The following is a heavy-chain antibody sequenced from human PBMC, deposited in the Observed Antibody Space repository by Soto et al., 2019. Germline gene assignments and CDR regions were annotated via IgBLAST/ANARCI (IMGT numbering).Heavy chain of an antibody. J-gene: IGHJ4*02. D-gene: IGHD3-10*01. Sequence: SETLSLTCTVTGDSITRGGYYWSWIRQHPGKGLEWLGYIYGSGGSGSTLYNPSLKSRITLSVDTSRTQFSLNLSSVTVADTAVYFFSRKQAGYFYGIDYSAQGTLVTVSS. CDR2: IYGSGGSGST. CDR1: GDSITRGGYY. CDR3: SRKQAGYFYGIDY. V-gene: IGHV4-31*03.